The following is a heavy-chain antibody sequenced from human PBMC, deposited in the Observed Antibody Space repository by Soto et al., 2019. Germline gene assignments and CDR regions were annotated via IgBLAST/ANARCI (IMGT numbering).Heavy chain of an antibody. CDR3: ARVLHYYGSNYGMDV. CDR2: IYYSGST. J-gene: IGHJ6*02. V-gene: IGHV4-30-4*01. Sequence: QVQLQESGPGLVKPSQTLSLTCTVSGGSISSGDYYWSWIRQPPGKGLEWIGYIYYSGSTYYNPSLKSRVTLSVDPSKNQFSLKLSSVTAADTAVYYCARVLHYYGSNYGMDVWGQGTTVTVSS. CDR1: GGSISSGDYY. D-gene: IGHD3-10*01.